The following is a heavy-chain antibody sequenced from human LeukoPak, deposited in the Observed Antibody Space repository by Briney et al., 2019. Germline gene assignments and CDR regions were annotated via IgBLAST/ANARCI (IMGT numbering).Heavy chain of an antibody. CDR3: AKYVWGSYPTFEDY. CDR2: ISYSGST. J-gene: IGHJ4*02. V-gene: IGHV4-59*01. CDR1: GCSISSYY. Sequence: PSETLSLTCTVSGCSISSYYWSWIRQPPGEGREWIGYISYSGSTNYNPSLKSRVTISVDTSKNQFSLKLSSVTDADTAVYYCAKYVWGSYPTFEDYWGQGTLVTVSS. D-gene: IGHD3-16*02.